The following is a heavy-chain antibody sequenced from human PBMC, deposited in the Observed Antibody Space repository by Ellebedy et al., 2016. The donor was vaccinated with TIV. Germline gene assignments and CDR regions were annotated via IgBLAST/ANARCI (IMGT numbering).Heavy chain of an antibody. D-gene: IGHD3-16*01. CDR3: ARHLESRWLIHGGDY. CDR2: SNTYNGNT. J-gene: IGHJ4*02. Sequence: AASVKVSCKASGYTFTHYGISWVRQAPGQGLEWMGWSNTYNGNTTYAQKYQCRVTMTTDSSTRPSYMELRRLTSDDTAIYYCARHLESRWLIHGGDYWGQGSLVTVSS. V-gene: IGHV1-18*04. CDR1: GYTFTHYG.